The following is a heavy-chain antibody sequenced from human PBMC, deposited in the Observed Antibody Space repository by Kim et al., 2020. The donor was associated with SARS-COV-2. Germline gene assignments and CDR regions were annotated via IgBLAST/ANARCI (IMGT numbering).Heavy chain of an antibody. CDR1: GGSISSGGYY. D-gene: IGHD3-22*01. J-gene: IGHJ5*02. Sequence: SETLSLTCTVSGGSISSGGYYWSWIRQHPGKGLEWIGYIYYSGSTYYNPSLKSRVTISVDTSKNQFSLKLSSVTAADTAVYYCARGQGLITMIVVVVGAFDDWGQGTLVTVSS. CDR2: IYYSGST. V-gene: IGHV4-31*03. CDR3: ARGQGLITMIVVVVGAFDD.